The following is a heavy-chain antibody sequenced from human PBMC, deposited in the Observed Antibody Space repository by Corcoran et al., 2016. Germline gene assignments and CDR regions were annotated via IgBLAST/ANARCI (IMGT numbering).Heavy chain of an antibody. CDR2: IWYDGSNK. Sequence: QVQLVESGGGVVQPGRSLRLSCAASGFTFSSYGMHWVRQAPGKGLEWVAVIWYDGSNKYYADSVKGRFTISRDNSKNTLYLQMNSLRAEDTAVYYCARWGFTMVRGVKVDYYGMDVWGQGTTVTVSS. CDR1: GFTFSSYG. CDR3: ARWGFTMVRGVKVDYYGMDV. D-gene: IGHD3-10*01. J-gene: IGHJ6*02. V-gene: IGHV3-33*01.